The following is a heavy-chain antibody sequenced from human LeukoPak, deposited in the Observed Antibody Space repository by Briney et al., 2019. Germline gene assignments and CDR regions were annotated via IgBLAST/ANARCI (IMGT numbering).Heavy chain of an antibody. CDR2: ISWNSFTI. CDR1: GFTFDDYA. Sequence: GRSLRLSCAASGFTFDDYAMHWVRQAPGEGLEWVSGISWNSFTIGYADSVKGRFTISRDNAKNSLYLQMNSLRVEDTALYYCAKDIGRVDTASTYMDVWGKGTTVTISS. J-gene: IGHJ6*03. CDR3: AKDIGRVDTASTYMDV. D-gene: IGHD5-18*01. V-gene: IGHV3-9*01.